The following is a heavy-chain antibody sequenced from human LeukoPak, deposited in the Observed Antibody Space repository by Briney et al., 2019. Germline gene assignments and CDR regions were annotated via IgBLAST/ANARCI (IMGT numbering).Heavy chain of an antibody. J-gene: IGHJ2*01. D-gene: IGHD5-24*01. V-gene: IGHV4-38-2*02. CDR2: IYHSGST. Sequence: SETLSLTCTVSGYSISSGYYWGWIRQPPGKGLEWIGSIYHSGSTYYNPSLKSRVTISVDTSKNQFSLKLSSVTAADTAVYYCAAARRDGYWWYFDLWGRGTLVTVSS. CDR1: GYSISSGYY. CDR3: AAARRDGYWWYFDL.